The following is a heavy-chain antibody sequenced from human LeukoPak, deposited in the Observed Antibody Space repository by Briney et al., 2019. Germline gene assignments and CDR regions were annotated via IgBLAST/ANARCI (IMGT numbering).Heavy chain of an antibody. CDR3: ARDGPRYSSSPPDY. V-gene: IGHV3-21*01. J-gene: IGHJ4*02. D-gene: IGHD6-6*01. Sequence: GGSLRLSCAASGFTFSSYSMNWVRQAPGKGLEGVSSISSSSSYIYYADSVKGRFTISRDNAKNSLYLQMNSLRAEDTAVYYCARDGPRYSSSPPDYWGQGTLVTVSS. CDR2: ISSSSSYI. CDR1: GFTFSSYS.